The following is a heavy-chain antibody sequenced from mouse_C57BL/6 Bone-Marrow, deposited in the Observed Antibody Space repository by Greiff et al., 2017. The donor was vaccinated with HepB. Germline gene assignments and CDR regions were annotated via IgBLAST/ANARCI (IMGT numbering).Heavy chain of an antibody. CDR2: INPGSGGT. D-gene: IGHD1-1*01. CDR1: GYAFTNYL. CDR3: ARSNYYGSSYWYFDV. J-gene: IGHJ1*03. Sequence: QVQLQQSGAELVRPGTSVKVSCKASGYAFTNYLIEWVKQSPGQGLEWIGVINPGSGGTNYNEKFEGKATLTADKSSSTAYMQLSSLTSEDSAVYFCARSNYYGSSYWYFDVWGTGTTVTVSS. V-gene: IGHV1-54*01.